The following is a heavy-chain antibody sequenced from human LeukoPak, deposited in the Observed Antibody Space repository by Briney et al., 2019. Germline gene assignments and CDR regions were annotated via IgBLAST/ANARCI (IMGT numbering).Heavy chain of an antibody. CDR3: ARQQVTMVRGVIDY. Sequence: SETLSLTCTVSGGSISSSYYWGWIRQPPGKGLEWIGSIYYSGSTYYNPSLKSRVTISVDTSKNQFSLKLSSVTAADTAVYYCARQQVTMVRGVIDYWGQGTLVTVSS. V-gene: IGHV4-39*01. J-gene: IGHJ4*02. CDR1: GGSISSSYY. CDR2: IYYSGST. D-gene: IGHD3-10*01.